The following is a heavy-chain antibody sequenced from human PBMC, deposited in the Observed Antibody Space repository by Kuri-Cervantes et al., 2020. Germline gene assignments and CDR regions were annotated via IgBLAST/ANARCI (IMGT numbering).Heavy chain of an antibody. J-gene: IGHJ6*03. D-gene: IGHD2-2*01. CDR2: IYHGGST. CDR3: ARGRRGNCSGATCFDGTSYYYYYMDA. Sequence: GSLRLSCAASGFTFSDYYMSWIRQAPGKGLEWIGSIYHGGSTNYSPSLKGRVTISLDTSKNQFSLKSTSVTAADTAVYYCARGRRGNCSGATCFDGTSYYYYYMDAWGRGTTVTVSS. V-gene: IGHV4-34*01. CDR1: GFTFSDYY.